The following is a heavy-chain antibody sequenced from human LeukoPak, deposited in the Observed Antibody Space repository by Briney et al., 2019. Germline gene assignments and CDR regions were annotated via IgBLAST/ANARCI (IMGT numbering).Heavy chain of an antibody. CDR2: INPNSGGT. V-gene: IGHV1-2*02. CDR1: GYTFTGYH. CDR3: ATYPYYDSSGYYGGA. J-gene: IGHJ5*02. D-gene: IGHD3-22*01. Sequence: ASMKVSCKASGYTFTGYHMHWVRQAPGQGLEWMGWINPNSGGTNYAQKFQGRVTMTRDTSISTAYMELSRLRSDDTAVYYCATYPYYDSSGYYGGAWGQGTLVTVSS.